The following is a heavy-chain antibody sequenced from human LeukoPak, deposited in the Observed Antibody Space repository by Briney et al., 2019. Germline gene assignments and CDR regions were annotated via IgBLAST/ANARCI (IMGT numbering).Heavy chain of an antibody. J-gene: IGHJ4*02. CDR2: INHSGST. D-gene: IGHD5-18*01. CDR3: ARKSFRRGYSYGFDY. Sequence: SETLSLTCAVYGGSFSGYYWSWVRQPPGKGLEWIGEINHSGSTNYNPSLKSRVSISVDTSKNQFSLKLSSVTAADTAVYYCARKSFRRGYSYGFDYWGQGTLVTVSS. CDR1: GGSFSGYY. V-gene: IGHV4-34*01.